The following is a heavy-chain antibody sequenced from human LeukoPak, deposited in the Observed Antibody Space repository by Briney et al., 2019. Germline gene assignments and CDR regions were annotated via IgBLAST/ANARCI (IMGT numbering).Heavy chain of an antibody. CDR1: GGSISSSSYY. D-gene: IGHD6-19*01. CDR3: ASPRGSSGWLYYFDY. V-gene: IGHV4-39*07. Sequence: PSETLSLTCTVSGGSISSSSYYWGWIRQPPGKGLEWIGSIYYSGSTYYNPSLKSRVTISVDTSKNQFSLKLSSVTAADTAVYYCASPRGSSGWLYYFDYWGQGTLVTVSS. J-gene: IGHJ4*02. CDR2: IYYSGST.